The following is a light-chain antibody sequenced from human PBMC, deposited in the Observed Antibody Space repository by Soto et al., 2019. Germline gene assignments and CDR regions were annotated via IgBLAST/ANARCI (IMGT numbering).Light chain of an antibody. CDR2: EVN. V-gene: IGLV2-8*01. J-gene: IGLJ1*01. CDR1: ISDVGGYNY. Sequence: QSALTQPPSASASPGQSYAIACTGPISDVGGYNYVSWYQQHPGKAAKLMIYEVNKRPSGVADRFSGSKSGNTASLTVSGLQAEDEADYYCSSYAGSSNVFGTGTKVTVL. CDR3: SSYAGSSNV.